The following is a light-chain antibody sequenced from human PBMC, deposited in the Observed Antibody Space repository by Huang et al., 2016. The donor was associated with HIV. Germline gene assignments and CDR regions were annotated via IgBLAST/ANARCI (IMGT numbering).Light chain of an antibody. J-gene: IGKJ5*01. CDR1: QDIGNS. CDR2: AVS. CDR3: QQLKDYPVT. V-gene: IGKV1-9*01. Sequence: IQLNQSPSSLSASVGERVAITCRASQDIGNSLAWYQQRPGKAPKPLSYAVSTLQGGVSSRFSGSVSGTYFTLTINDLQPEDFATYYCQQLKDYPVTFGQGTRL.